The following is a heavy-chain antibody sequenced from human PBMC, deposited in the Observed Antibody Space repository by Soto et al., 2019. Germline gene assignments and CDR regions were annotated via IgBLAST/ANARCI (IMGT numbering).Heavy chain of an antibody. Sequence: SETLSLTCTVSGGSISSHYWSWIRQPPGKGLEWIGYISYSGTTNYNPSLQGRVTISVDTSKSQFSLKLSSVTAADTAVYYCARGSGWLTFWGQGALVTVSS. V-gene: IGHV4-59*11. CDR2: ISYSGTT. CDR1: GGSISSHY. D-gene: IGHD6-19*01. J-gene: IGHJ4*02. CDR3: ARGSGWLTF.